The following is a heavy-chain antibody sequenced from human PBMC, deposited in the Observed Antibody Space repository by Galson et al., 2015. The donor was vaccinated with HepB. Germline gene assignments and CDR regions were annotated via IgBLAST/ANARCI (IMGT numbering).Heavy chain of an antibody. J-gene: IGHJ4*02. CDR1: GGTFSSYA. Sequence: SVKVSCKASGGTFSSYAISWVRQAPGQGLEWMGGIIPIFGTANYAQKFQGRVTITADESTSTAYMELSSLRSEDTAVYYCARDSPYYYGSGSYSPGDWGQGTLVTVSS. V-gene: IGHV1-69*13. CDR3: ARDSPYYYGSGSYSPGD. D-gene: IGHD3-10*01. CDR2: IIPIFGTA.